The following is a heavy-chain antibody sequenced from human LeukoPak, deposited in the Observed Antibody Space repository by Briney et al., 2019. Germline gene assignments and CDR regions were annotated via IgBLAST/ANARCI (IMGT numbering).Heavy chain of an antibody. J-gene: IGHJ4*02. CDR1: AGSIIDYY. V-gene: IGHV4-59*08. D-gene: IGHD2-8*01. CDR2: IHYTGLT. Sequence: SETLSLTCTISAGSIIDYYWSWIRQPPGKGLQWVGYIHYTGLTDYNPSLKSRVTISVDTSKNQFSLKLSSVTAADTAVYYCARHKFTGRTDGPPRFDYWGQGTLATVSS. CDR3: ARHKFTGRTDGPPRFDY.